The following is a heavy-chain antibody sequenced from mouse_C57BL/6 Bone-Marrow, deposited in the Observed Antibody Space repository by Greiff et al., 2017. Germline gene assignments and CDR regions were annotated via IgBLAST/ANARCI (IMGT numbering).Heavy chain of an antibody. CDR2: INSDGGST. CDR3: ARHYDDDPHWYFDV. V-gene: IGHV5-2*01. CDR1: EYEFPSHD. J-gene: IGHJ1*03. Sequence: EVKLMESGGGLVQPGESLKLSCESNEYEFPSHDMSWVRKTPEKRLELVAAINSDGGSTYYPDTMERRFIISRDNTKKTLYLQMSSLRSEDTALYYCARHYDDDPHWYFDVWGTGTTVTVSS. D-gene: IGHD2-4*01.